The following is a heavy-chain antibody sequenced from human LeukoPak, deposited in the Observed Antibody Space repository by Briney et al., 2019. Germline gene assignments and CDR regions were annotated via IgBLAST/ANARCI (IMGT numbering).Heavy chain of an antibody. J-gene: IGHJ3*02. CDR2: IYYSGST. V-gene: IGHV4-59*12. CDR3: ARGLTGDGFDI. D-gene: IGHD3-9*01. Sequence: SETLSLTCTVSGGSISSYYWSWIRQPPGKGLEWIGYIYYSGSTNYNPSLKSRVTISVDTSKNQFSLKLSSVTATDTAVYFCARGLTGDGFDIWGQGTMVTVSS. CDR1: GGSISSYY.